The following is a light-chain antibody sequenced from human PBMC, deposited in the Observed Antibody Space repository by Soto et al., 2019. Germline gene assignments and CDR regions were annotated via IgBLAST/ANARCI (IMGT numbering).Light chain of an antibody. J-gene: IGKJ5*01. V-gene: IGKV1-9*01. CDR1: QDLSSH. Sequence: IQMTQSPSSLSASVGDRVSITCRASQDLSSHLAWYQQRPGKAPKLLIYAASTLQGGVPSRFSGSGSGTEFTLTITSLQPEDFATYYCQQLNTYPITFGQGTRWRL. CDR3: QQLNTYPIT. CDR2: AAS.